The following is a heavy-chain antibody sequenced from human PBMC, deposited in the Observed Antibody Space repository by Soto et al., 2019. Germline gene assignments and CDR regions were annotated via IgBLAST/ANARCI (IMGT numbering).Heavy chain of an antibody. V-gene: IGHV1-46*01. CDR3: AREVRFECSGGSCLSYYYYGMDV. J-gene: IGHJ6*02. D-gene: IGHD2-15*01. CDR1: GYTFTSYY. Sequence: QVQLVQSGAEVKKPGASVKVSCKASGYTFTSYYMHWVRQAPGQGLEWMGIINPSGGSTSYAQKCQGRVTMTSDKSTSIVYMELSSLRSEDTAVYFCAREVRFECSGGSCLSYYYYGMDVWGQGTTVTVSS. CDR2: INPSGGST.